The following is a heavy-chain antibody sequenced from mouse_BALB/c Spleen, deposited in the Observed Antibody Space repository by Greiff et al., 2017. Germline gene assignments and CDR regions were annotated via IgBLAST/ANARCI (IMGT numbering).Heavy chain of an antibody. CDR3: TRSAYYGYIFDY. V-gene: IGHV1-5*01. D-gene: IGHD2-9*01. J-gene: IGHJ2*01. CDR2: IYPGNSDT. CDR1: GYTFTSYW. Sequence: VQLQQSGTVLARPGASVKMSCTASGYTFTSYWLHWVNQRPGQGLEWIGAIYPGNSDTSYNQKFKGKAKLTAVTSTSTAYMELSSLTNEDSAVYDSTRSAYYGYIFDYWGQGTTLTVSS.